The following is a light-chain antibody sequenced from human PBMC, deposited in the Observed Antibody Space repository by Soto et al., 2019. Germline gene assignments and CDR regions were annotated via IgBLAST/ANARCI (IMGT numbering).Light chain of an antibody. CDR3: QQYNNWPPGT. CDR1: ESVSNN. V-gene: IGKV3-15*01. CDR2: AAS. J-gene: IGKJ1*01. Sequence: EIVMTQSPATLSVSPGERATVSCRVSESVSNNLAWYQQKPGQSPRLLIYAASTRATGIPARFSGSGSGAEFTLTISNLQSEDFAIYYCQQYNNWPPGTFGQGTKVEVK.